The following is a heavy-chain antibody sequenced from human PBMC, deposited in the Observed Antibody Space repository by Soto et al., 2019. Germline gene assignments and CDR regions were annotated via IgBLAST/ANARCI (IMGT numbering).Heavy chain of an antibody. V-gene: IGHV1-3*05. CDR3: ARAVGGPTSNLDY. CDR2: INAGNGNT. Sequence: QVQLVQSGAEEKKPGASVKVSCKASGYTFTSYAMHWVRQAPGQRLEWMGWINAGNGNTKYSQKFQGRVTITRDTCASTAYMELSSLRSEDTAVYYCARAVGGPTSNLDYWGQGTLVTVSS. J-gene: IGHJ4*02. CDR1: GYTFTSYA. D-gene: IGHD3-16*01.